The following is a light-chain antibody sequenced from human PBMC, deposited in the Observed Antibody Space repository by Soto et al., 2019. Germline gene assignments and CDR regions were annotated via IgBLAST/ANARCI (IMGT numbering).Light chain of an antibody. Sequence: DNTMSQSPSTVSASVGDTVTITCRASESIDNWLAWYQQKPGKAPKLLIFAASTLIRGVPSRFSGRGSGTEFTLTISSLQVDDYATFYCQQYHTDWTFGQGTKVDI. CDR3: QQYHTDWT. V-gene: IGKV1-5*01. J-gene: IGKJ1*01. CDR2: AAS. CDR1: ESIDNW.